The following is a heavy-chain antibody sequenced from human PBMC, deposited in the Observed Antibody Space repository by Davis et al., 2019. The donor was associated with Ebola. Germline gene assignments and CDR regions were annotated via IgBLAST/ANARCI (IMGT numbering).Heavy chain of an antibody. J-gene: IGHJ5*02. CDR2: VYPGDSNT. V-gene: IGHV5-51*01. CDR1: GYSFSNYW. CDR3: ARSVVPAAIGWFDP. Sequence: PGGSLRLSCEGSGYSFSNYWIAWVRQMAGKGLEWMGTVYPGDSNTRYSPSFQGQVTISVDKSISTAYLQWSSLKASDTAMYYCARSVVPAAIGWFDPWGQGTLVTVSS. D-gene: IGHD2-2*01.